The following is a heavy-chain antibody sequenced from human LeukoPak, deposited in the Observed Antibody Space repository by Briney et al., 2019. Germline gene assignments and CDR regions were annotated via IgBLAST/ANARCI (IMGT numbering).Heavy chain of an antibody. CDR1: GGSVSSSRXY. Sequence: LTCPXXGGSVSSSRXYWGWIGQPPGKGVEWIGSIYYTGSTYYKPAVKSRVTISEKAEKNKISRKLSSVTAADTAVYFCARHKSFDYLSPIDSWGQGTLVTVSS. D-gene: IGHD3-9*01. J-gene: IGHJ4*02. CDR2: IYYTGST. CDR3: ARHKSFDYLSPIDS. V-gene: IGHV4-39*01.